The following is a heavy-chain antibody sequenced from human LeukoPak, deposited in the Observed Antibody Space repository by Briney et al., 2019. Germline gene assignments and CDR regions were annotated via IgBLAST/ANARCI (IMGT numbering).Heavy chain of an antibody. Sequence: GGSLRLSCAASGFTFSSYTMSWVRQAPGKGLEWVSTITTSDGNTYYADSVKGRFTVSRDNSKNTLFLQMNSLRAEDTAVYYCARDPTVLTLNGDYYFDYWGQGTLVTVSS. J-gene: IGHJ4*02. CDR3: ARDPTVLTLNGDYYFDY. D-gene: IGHD4-17*01. CDR1: GFTFSSYT. V-gene: IGHV3-23*01. CDR2: ITTSDGNT.